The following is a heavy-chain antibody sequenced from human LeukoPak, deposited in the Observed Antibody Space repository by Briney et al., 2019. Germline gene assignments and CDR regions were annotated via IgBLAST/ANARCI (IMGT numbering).Heavy chain of an antibody. CDR2: ISYDGSNK. V-gene: IGHV3-30-3*01. J-gene: IGHJ3*02. Sequence: GGSLRLSCAASGFTFSSYAMHWVRQAPGKGLEWVAVISYDGSNKYYADSVKGRFTISRDNSTNTLYLQMNSLRAEDTAVYYCARGLVVRTQSDAFDIWGQGTMVTVSS. CDR3: ARGLVVRTQSDAFDI. D-gene: IGHD3-22*01. CDR1: GFTFSSYA.